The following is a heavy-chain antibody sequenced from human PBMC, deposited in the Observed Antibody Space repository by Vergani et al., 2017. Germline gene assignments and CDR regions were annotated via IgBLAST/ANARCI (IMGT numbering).Heavy chain of an antibody. J-gene: IGHJ6*02. Sequence: QVQLQESGPGLVKPSETLSLTCTVSGGSISSYYWSWIRQPPGKGLEWIGYIYYSGSTNYNPSLKSRVTISVDTSKNQFSLKLSSVTAADTAVYYCARGDAMDVWGPGTTVIVSS. CDR2: IYYSGST. V-gene: IGHV4-59*01. CDR3: ARGDAMDV. CDR1: GGSISSYY.